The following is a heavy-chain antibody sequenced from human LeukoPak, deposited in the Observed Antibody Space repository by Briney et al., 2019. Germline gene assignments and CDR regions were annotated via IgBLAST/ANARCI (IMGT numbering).Heavy chain of an antibody. D-gene: IGHD5-18*01. CDR1: GFTFSSYS. V-gene: IGHV3-21*01. Sequence: SLRLSCAASGFTFSSYSMNWVRQAPGKGLGWVSSISSSYNYIYYADSLKGRFTVSRDNAKNSLYLQMNSLRAKDTAVYYCAREFYSHGVFDYWGQGTLVTVSS. CDR3: AREFYSHGVFDY. CDR2: ISSSYNYI. J-gene: IGHJ4*02.